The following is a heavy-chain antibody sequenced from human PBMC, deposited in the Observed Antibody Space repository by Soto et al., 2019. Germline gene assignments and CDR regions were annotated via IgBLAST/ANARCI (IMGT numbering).Heavy chain of an antibody. D-gene: IGHD3-10*01. CDR2: TNHSGST. V-gene: IGHV4-34*01. J-gene: IGHJ4*02. CDR3: ARGEPTYYYGSGSYLTFDY. Sequence: SETLSLTCAVYGWSFSGYYWSWIRQPPGKGLEWIGETNHSGSTNYNPSLKSRVTISVDTSKNQFSLKLSSVTAADTAVYYCARGEPTYYYGSGSYLTFDYWGQGTLVTVSS. CDR1: GWSFSGYY.